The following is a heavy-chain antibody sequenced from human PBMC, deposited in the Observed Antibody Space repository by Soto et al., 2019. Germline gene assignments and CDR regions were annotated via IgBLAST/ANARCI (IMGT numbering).Heavy chain of an antibody. CDR1: GFTSSSFV. V-gene: IGHV3-30*18. Sequence: QVQLVESGGGVVQPGRSLRLSCAASGFTSSSFVIHWVRQAPGKGLEWLAVISSDGNNQYYADSVKGRFTISRDNSNNTLYLQVNSLRAEDTAVYFCAKERGVLDAFDIWGQGTMVTVSS. D-gene: IGHD3-10*01. CDR2: ISSDGNNQ. J-gene: IGHJ3*02. CDR3: AKERGVLDAFDI.